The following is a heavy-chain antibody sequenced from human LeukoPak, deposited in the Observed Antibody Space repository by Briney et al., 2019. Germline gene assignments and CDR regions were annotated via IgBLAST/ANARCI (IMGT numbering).Heavy chain of an antibody. CDR1: GYTFTSYD. J-gene: IGHJ6*02. D-gene: IGHD3-3*01. CDR3: ARSSASGYYGYYYYYYGMDV. CDR2: MNPNSGNT. Sequence: GASVKVSCKASGYTFTSYDINWVRQATGQGLEWMGWMNPNSGNTGYAQKFQGRVTMTRNTSISTAYMELSSLRSEDTAVYYCARSSASGYYGYYYYYYGMDVWGQGTAVTVSS. V-gene: IGHV1-8*01.